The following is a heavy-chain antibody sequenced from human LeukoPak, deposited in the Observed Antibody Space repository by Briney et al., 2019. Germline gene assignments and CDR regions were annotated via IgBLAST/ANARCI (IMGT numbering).Heavy chain of an antibody. V-gene: IGHV4-34*01. J-gene: IGHJ5*02. Sequence: SETLSLTCAVYGGSFSGYFWSWFRQPPGKGLEWIGSIYYSGSTYYNPSLKSRVTISVDTSKNQFSLKLSSVTAADTAVYYCAREIFGWELLTANWFDPWGREPWSPSPQ. D-gene: IGHD1-26*01. CDR3: AREIFGWELLTANWFDP. CDR1: GGSFSGYF. CDR2: IYYSGST.